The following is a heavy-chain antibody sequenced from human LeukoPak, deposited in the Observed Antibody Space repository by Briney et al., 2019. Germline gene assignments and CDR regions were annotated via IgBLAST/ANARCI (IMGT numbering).Heavy chain of an antibody. CDR1: GGTFSSYA. CDR3: ARGLDSSGVAFDI. Sequence: ASVKVSCKASGGTFSSYAISWVRQAHGQGLEWMGRIIPILGIANYAQKFQGRVTITADKSTSTAYMELSSLRSEDTAVYYCARGLDSSGVAFDIWGQGTMVTVSS. J-gene: IGHJ3*02. V-gene: IGHV1-69*04. CDR2: IIPILGIA. D-gene: IGHD3-22*01.